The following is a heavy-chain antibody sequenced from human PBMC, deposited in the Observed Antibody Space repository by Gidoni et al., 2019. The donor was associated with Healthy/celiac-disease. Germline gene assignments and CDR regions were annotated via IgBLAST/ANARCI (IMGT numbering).Heavy chain of an antibody. V-gene: IGHV3-23*01. CDR2: ISGSGGSP. CDR1: GFTFSSYA. Sequence: EVQLLESGGGVVQPEGSLRLSCAASGFTFSSYAMSWVRQAPGKGLEWFSAISGSGGSPSYSDALNGRFTISIYNSKTSLYLQMNSLRAEDTAVYSCAKDVGRFAYWFQVPLVTVSS. J-gene: IGHJ4*02. CDR3: AKDVGRFAY. D-gene: IGHD3-3*01.